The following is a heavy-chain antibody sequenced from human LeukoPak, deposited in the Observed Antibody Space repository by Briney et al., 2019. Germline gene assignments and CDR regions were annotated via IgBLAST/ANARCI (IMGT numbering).Heavy chain of an antibody. CDR3: ARVEDGYSSGWYSPYFDY. Sequence: SETLSLTCAVYGGSFSGYYWSWIRQPPGKGLEWIGEINHSGSTNYNPSLKSRVTISVDTSKNQFSLKLSSVTAADTAVYYCARVEDGYSSGWYSPYFDYWGQGTLVTVSS. CDR2: INHSGST. D-gene: IGHD6-13*01. CDR1: GGSFSGYY. J-gene: IGHJ4*02. V-gene: IGHV4-34*01.